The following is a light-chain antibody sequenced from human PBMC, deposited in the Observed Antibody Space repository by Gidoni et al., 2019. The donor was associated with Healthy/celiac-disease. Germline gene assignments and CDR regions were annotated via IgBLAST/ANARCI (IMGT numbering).Light chain of an antibody. V-gene: IGKV3-20*01. CDR2: GAS. Sequence: DIVLTQSPGTLSLSPGERATLSCRASQSVSSSYLALYQQKPGQAPRPLIHGASSRATGIPDRFSGSGSGTDFTLTISRLEPEDFAVYYCQQYGSSPLTFGGGTKVEIK. CDR1: QSVSSSY. J-gene: IGKJ4*01. CDR3: QQYGSSPLT.